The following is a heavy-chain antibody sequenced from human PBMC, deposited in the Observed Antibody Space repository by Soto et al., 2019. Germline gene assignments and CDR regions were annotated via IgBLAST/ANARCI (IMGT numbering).Heavy chain of an antibody. CDR3: AKGYCSSTSCYESD. V-gene: IGHV3-9*01. CDR1: GFRFNDYA. CDR2: ISWNSGSI. J-gene: IGHJ4*02. D-gene: IGHD2-2*01. Sequence: ESGGGLVQPGRSLRLSCAASGFRFNDYAMYWVRQVPGKGLEWVSGISWNSGSIGYADSVKGRFTISRDNAKNSLYLQMNSLRAEDTALYYCAKGYCSSTSCYESDWGQGTLVTVSS.